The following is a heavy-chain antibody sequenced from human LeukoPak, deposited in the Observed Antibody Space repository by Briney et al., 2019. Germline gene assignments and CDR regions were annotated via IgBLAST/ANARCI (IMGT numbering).Heavy chain of an antibody. J-gene: IGHJ5*02. CDR2: IYYNGNT. CDR3: AREYSSGLNWFDP. Sequence: SETLSLTCTLSGGSINNYYWSWIRQPPGKGLEWIGYIYYNGNTNYNPSLKSRVTVSVDTSKNQFSLKLSSVTAADTAVYFCAREYSSGLNWFDPWGQGTLVTVSS. V-gene: IGHV4-59*01. D-gene: IGHD6-19*01. CDR1: GGSINNYY.